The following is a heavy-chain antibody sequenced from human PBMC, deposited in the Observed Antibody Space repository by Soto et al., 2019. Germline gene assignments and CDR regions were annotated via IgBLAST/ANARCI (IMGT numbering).Heavy chain of an antibody. V-gene: IGHV3-11*01. CDR3: AHSYSNYAYYYMDV. Sequence: GGSLRLSCAASGFTFSDYYMSWIRQAPGKGLEWVSYISSSGSTIYYADSVKGRFTISRDNAKNSLYLQMTNMDPVDTATYYCAHSYSNYAYYYMDVWGKGTTVTVSS. J-gene: IGHJ6*03. D-gene: IGHD4-4*01. CDR1: GFTFSDYY. CDR2: ISSSGSTI.